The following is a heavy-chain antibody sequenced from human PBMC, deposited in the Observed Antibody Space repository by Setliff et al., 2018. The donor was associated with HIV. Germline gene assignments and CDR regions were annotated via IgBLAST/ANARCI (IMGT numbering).Heavy chain of an antibody. J-gene: IGHJ3*02. Sequence: VASVKVSCKASGYAFTGYYIHWVRQAPGQGLEWMGYINPNTGVTRYAQKFQGRVATTSDSSISTAYMELSSLRSDDTAVYYCARDGLRRGYTGFDIWGQGTMVTVS. D-gene: IGHD3-16*02. CDR1: GYAFTGYY. CDR2: INPNTGVT. V-gene: IGHV1-2*02. CDR3: ARDGLRRGYTGFDI.